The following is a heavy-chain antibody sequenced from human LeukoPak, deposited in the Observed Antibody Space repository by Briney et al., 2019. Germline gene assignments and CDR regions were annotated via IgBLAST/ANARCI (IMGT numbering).Heavy chain of an antibody. CDR1: GGSISSYY. Sequence: SETLSLTCTVSGGSISSYYWSWIRQPPGKGLEWIGYIYYSGSTNYNPSLKSRVTISVETSKNEFSLKLSSVTAADTAVYYCARVAAAGTSYYYYYYMDVWGKGTTVTISS. CDR2: IYYSGST. J-gene: IGHJ6*03. CDR3: ARVAAAGTSYYYYYYMDV. V-gene: IGHV4-59*01. D-gene: IGHD6-13*01.